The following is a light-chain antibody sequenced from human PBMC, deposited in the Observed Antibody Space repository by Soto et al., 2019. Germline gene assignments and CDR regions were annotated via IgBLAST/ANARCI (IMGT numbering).Light chain of an antibody. CDR2: GAS. V-gene: IGKV3-20*01. Sequence: EIVLPQSPGTLYLSPGVRATLSCRASQRVSNNSLGWYQQKPGQATRLLIYGASNRAPGIPDKFSGSGSGTDFTLTISRLGPEDFAVYYCQQYGSSGTFGQGTKGDIK. CDR3: QQYGSSGT. CDR1: QRVSNNS. J-gene: IGKJ3*01.